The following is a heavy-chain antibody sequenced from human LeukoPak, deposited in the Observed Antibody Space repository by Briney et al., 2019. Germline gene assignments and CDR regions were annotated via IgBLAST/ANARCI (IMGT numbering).Heavy chain of an antibody. CDR3: ARLPYYYDSSGSWFDP. J-gene: IGHJ5*02. CDR2: IYYSGST. Sequence: PSETLSLTCTVSGGSISSYYWSWIRQPPGKGLEWIGYIYYSGSTNYNPSLKSRVTISVDTSKTQFSLKLSSVTAADTAVYYCARLPYYYDSSGSWFDPWGQGTLVTVSS. D-gene: IGHD3-22*01. CDR1: GGSISSYY. V-gene: IGHV4-59*08.